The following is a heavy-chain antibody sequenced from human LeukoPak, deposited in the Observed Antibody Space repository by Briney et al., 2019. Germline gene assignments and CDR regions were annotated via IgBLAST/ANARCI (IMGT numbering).Heavy chain of an antibody. V-gene: IGHV3-30*02. J-gene: IGHJ3*02. Sequence: GGSLRLSCAASGFKFASFGMHWVRQAPGKGLEWVASVRFDGNNKYYADSVKGRFTISRDNSKNTLYLQMDSLRHEDTSIYYCAKVRLLLSSWDDVFESWGQGTMVTVSS. CDR3: AKVRLLLSSWDDVFES. CDR2: VRFDGNNK. D-gene: IGHD6-13*01. CDR1: GFKFASFG.